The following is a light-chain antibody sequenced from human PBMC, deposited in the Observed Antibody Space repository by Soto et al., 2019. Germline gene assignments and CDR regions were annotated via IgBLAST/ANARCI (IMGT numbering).Light chain of an antibody. V-gene: IGKV1-5*01. CDR3: QQYKTYSGT. Sequence: DIQMTQSPSTLPASVGDTVTITCRASQSISNWLAWYQQKPGKAPKLLIYDASSLESGVPSRFSGRGSGTEFTLTISGLQPDDFATYSCQQYKTYSGTFGQVTKVDIK. CDR2: DAS. CDR1: QSISNW. J-gene: IGKJ1*01.